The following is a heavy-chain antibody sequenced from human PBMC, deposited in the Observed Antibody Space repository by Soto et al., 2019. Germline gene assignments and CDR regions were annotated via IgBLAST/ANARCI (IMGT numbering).Heavy chain of an antibody. V-gene: IGHV4-39*01. CDR2: FYDGNT. Sequence: SETLSLTCIVSGGSITRRSSYWAWIRQPPGKGLEWVGTFYDGNTYHDPSLRSRITIAVDTSKNQFSLKLNSVAAADTAFYYCATTRGLAVGGSFDYWGQGMLVTVSS. CDR3: ATTRGLAVGGSFDY. CDR1: GGSITRRSSY. J-gene: IGHJ4*02. D-gene: IGHD3-10*01.